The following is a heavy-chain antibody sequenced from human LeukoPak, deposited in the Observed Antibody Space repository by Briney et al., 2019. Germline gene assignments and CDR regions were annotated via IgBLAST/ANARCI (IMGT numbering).Heavy chain of an antibody. D-gene: IGHD6-13*01. V-gene: IGHV4-4*02. Sequence: PSGTLSLTCAVSGDSISSSNWWSWVRQPPGEGLEWIGEIYHSGSTNYNPSLKSRVTISVDKSKNQFSLKLSSVTAADTAVYYCARGGIAAAGHSYFDYWGQGTLVTVSS. CDR1: GDSISSSNW. J-gene: IGHJ4*02. CDR3: ARGGIAAAGHSYFDY. CDR2: IYHSGST.